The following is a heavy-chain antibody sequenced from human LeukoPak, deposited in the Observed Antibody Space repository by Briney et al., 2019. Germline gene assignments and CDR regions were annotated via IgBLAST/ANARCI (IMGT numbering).Heavy chain of an antibody. CDR2: IDPNSGGT. CDR3: ARGVFGLGDSYFDY. V-gene: IGHV1-2*02. Sequence: ASVKVSCKASGDTSSGYYMHWVRQAPGQGLEWMGWIDPNSGGTNYAQKFQGRVTMTRDTSISTAYMELSRLRSDDTAVYYCARGVFGLGDSYFDYWGQGTLVTVSS. D-gene: IGHD3-10*01. J-gene: IGHJ4*02. CDR1: GDTSSGYY.